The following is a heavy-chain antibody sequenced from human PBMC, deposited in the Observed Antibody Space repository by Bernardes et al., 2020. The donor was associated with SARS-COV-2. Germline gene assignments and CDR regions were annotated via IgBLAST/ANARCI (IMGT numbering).Heavy chain of an antibody. CDR2: IFSNDEK. V-gene: IGHV2-26*01. CDR3: ARIRISGYSSSWYGRGTAYFDY. D-gene: IGHD6-13*01. J-gene: IGHJ4*02. CDR1: GFSLSNARMG. Sequence: SGPTLVKPTETLTLTCAVSGFSLSNARMGVSWIRQPPGKALEWLAHIFSNDEKSYSTSLKSRLTISKDTSKSQVVLIMTNMDPVDTATYYCARIRISGYSSSWYGRGTAYFDYWGQGTLVTVSS.